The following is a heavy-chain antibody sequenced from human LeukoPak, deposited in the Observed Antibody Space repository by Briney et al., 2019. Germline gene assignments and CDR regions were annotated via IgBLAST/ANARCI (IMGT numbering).Heavy chain of an antibody. V-gene: IGHV1-18*01. J-gene: IGHJ6*02. CDR1: GYIYTNYG. CDR2: ISAYNGNT. Sequence: SVKVSCKASGYIYTNYGISWVRQAPGQGLEWMGWISAYNGNTNYVQKFQGRVTMTTDTSTTTAYMALRSLRSDDTAVYYCARDLDIVVVPVVSRHYGLDVWGQGTTVTVSS. D-gene: IGHD2-2*01. CDR3: ARDLDIVVVPVVSRHYGLDV.